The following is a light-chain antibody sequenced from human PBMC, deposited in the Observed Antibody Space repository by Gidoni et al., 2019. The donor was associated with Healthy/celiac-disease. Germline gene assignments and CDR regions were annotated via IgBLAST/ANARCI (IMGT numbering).Light chain of an antibody. J-gene: IGKJ4*01. Sequence: DLQLTQPPSFLSASVGDRVTITCRASQGISSYLAWYQQKPGKAPKLLIYAASTLQSGVPSRFSGSGSGTEFTLTISSLQPEDFATYYCQQLNSYPRLTFGGGTKVEIK. CDR2: AAS. V-gene: IGKV1-9*01. CDR3: QQLNSYPRLT. CDR1: QGISSY.